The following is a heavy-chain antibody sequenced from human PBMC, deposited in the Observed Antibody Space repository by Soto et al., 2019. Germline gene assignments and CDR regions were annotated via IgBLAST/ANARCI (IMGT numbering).Heavy chain of an antibody. Sequence: PSETLSLTCTVSGGSISSYYWSWIRQPPGKGLEWIGCIYRGGSTYYNPSLKSRVTISVDRSKNQFSLRLTSVTAADTAVYFCARDTSVARFDYWGQGTLVTVSS. J-gene: IGHJ4*01. CDR3: ARDTSVARFDY. V-gene: IGHV4-59*12. CDR2: IYRGGST. CDR1: GGSISSYY. D-gene: IGHD6-19*01.